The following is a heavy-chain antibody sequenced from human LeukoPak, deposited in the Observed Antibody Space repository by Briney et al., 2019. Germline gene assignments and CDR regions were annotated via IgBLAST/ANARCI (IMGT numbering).Heavy chain of an antibody. D-gene: IGHD3-22*01. Sequence: PSETLSLTCTVSGGSIINYYWSWIRQSAGTGLEWVGRIYITGSTNYNPSLQSRLSMSVDTSKNQSSLRLTSVSAADTAVYYCARLKYYDSTGYSPGYYMDVRGKGITVTVSS. CDR2: IYITGST. CDR1: GGSIINYY. V-gene: IGHV4-4*07. CDR3: ARLKYYDSTGYSPGYYMDV. J-gene: IGHJ6*03.